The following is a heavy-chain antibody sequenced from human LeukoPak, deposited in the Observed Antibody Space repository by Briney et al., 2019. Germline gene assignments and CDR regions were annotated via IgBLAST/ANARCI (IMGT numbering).Heavy chain of an antibody. CDR2: INYSGST. V-gene: IGHV4-59*08. D-gene: IGHD2-2*01. Sequence: SETLSLTCTVSGGSISNYYWGWIRQPPGKGLEWIGYINYSGSTTYNPSLKSRVTISVDTSKNQFSLKLTSATAADTAVYYCARQAAANSIDYWGQGTVVTVSS. J-gene: IGHJ4*02. CDR1: GGSISNYY. CDR3: ARQAAANSIDY.